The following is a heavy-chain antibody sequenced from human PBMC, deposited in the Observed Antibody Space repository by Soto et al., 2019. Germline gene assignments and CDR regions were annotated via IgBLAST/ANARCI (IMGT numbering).Heavy chain of an antibody. V-gene: IGHV1-8*01. J-gene: IGHJ4*02. CDR2: MEPSSGKT. CDR3: ARGVTAGVDY. D-gene: IGHD3-22*01. CDR1: GYSFTSLD. Sequence: ASVKVSCKASGYSFTSLDINWVRQTTGQGLEWMGWMEPSSGKTGYAQRFQDRVTMTRDTSXXXXXXXXXXXXXXDTAFYYCARGVTAGVDYWGQGTLVTVSS.